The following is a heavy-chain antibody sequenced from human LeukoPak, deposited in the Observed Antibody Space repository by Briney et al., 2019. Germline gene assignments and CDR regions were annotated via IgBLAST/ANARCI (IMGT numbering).Heavy chain of an antibody. J-gene: IGHJ4*02. D-gene: IGHD3-3*01. V-gene: IGHV4-59*01. CDR1: GGSISTYY. CDR3: ARRRDFFDY. Sequence: SETLSLTCTVSGGSISTYYWSWIRQPPRKGLEWIGYIYHSGSTNYNPSLKSRVTISVDTSKNQFSLKLTSVTAADTAMYYCARRRDFFDYWGQGTLVTVSS. CDR2: IYHSGST.